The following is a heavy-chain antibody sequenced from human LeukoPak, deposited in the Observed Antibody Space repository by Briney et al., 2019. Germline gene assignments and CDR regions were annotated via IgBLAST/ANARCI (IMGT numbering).Heavy chain of an antibody. V-gene: IGHV3-21*01. D-gene: IGHD3-10*01. CDR1: GFTFSSYS. Sequence: GGSLRLSCAASGFTFSSYSMNWVRQAPGKGLEWVSSITGSSTYIYYADSVKGRFTISRDYAKNSLYLQMNSLRAEDTAVYYCARGNGGSGTYRDDYWGQGTLVTVSS. CDR3: ARGNGGSGTYRDDY. CDR2: ITGSSTYI. J-gene: IGHJ4*01.